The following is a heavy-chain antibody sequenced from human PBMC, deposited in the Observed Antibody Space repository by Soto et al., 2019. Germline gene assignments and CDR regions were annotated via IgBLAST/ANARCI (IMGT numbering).Heavy chain of an antibody. CDR2: ISNSGAT. CDR1: GGSISSNSNR. V-gene: IGHV4-31*03. D-gene: IGHD2-8*01. CDR3: ARGSLNAVWYFDL. J-gene: IGHJ2*01. Sequence: SETLSLTCSVSGGSISSNSNRWSWIRQHPGQGLEWIGYISNSGATYYNPSLKSRVAISADTSKNQFSLNLNSVTAADTAVYYCARGSLNAVWYFDLWGRGTQVTVS.